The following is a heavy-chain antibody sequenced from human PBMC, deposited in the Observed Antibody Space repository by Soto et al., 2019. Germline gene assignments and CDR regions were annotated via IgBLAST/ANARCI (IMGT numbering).Heavy chain of an antibody. CDR2: ISYDGSNT. D-gene: IGHD1-26*01. V-gene: IGHV3-30*18. J-gene: IGHJ4*02. CDR1: GFTFSSYG. CDR3: AKEGGLSGSYYISSSYYFDY. Sequence: QVQLVESGGGVVQPGRSLRLSCVASGFTFSSYGMHWVRQAPGKGLEWVAIISYDGSNTYYADSVKGRFTISRDNSKKTLDLQMNSLRAEDTSVYYCAKEGGLSGSYYISSSYYFDYWGQGTLVTVSS.